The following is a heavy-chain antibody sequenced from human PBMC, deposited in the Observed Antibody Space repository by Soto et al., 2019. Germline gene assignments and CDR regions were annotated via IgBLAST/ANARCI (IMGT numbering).Heavy chain of an antibody. V-gene: IGHV3-30*18. CDR3: AKEGHVRPRPRDGYNLSY. J-gene: IGHJ4*02. CDR2: ISYDGSNK. CDR1: GFTFSSYG. D-gene: IGHD5-12*01. Sequence: QVQLVESGGGVVQPGRSLRLSCAASGFTFSSYGMHWVRQAPGKGLEWVAVISYDGSNKYYADSVKGRFTISRDNSKNPLYLQMNSLRAEDTAVYYCAKEGHVRPRPRDGYNLSYWGQGTLVTVSS.